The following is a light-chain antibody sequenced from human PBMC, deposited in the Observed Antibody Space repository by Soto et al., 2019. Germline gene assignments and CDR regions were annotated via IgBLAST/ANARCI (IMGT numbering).Light chain of an antibody. Sequence: QSVLTQPASVSGSPGQSITISCTGTSSDVGGYNYVSWYQQHPGKAPKLMIYDVSNRPSGVSNRFSGSKSGNTASLTISGLQAEDEVDYYCSSYTSGSTLVVFGGGTKLTVL. CDR1: SSDVGGYNY. CDR2: DVS. J-gene: IGLJ2*01. CDR3: SSYTSGSTLVV. V-gene: IGLV2-14*01.